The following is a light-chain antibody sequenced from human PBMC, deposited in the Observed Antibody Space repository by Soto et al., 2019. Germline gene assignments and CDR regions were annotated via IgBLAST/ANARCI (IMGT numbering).Light chain of an antibody. CDR1: QSVSRY. Sequence: EIVMTQSPATLSVSPGERATLSCRASQSVSRYLAWYQQKPGQAPRLLIYDASNRATGIPARFSGSGSGTDLTLTISRLEPEDFAVYYCQQRSNWPITFGQGTRLEIK. V-gene: IGKV3-11*01. J-gene: IGKJ5*01. CDR2: DAS. CDR3: QQRSNWPIT.